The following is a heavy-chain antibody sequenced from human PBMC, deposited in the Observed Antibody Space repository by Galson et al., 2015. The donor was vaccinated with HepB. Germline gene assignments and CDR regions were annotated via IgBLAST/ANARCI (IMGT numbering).Heavy chain of an antibody. CDR2: INPSGGST. Sequence: SCKASGYMFTNHYMHWVRQAPGQGPEWVGIINPSGGSTTYAQKFQGRVTMTRDTSTSTVYMEVTSLRFEDTAVYYCARDRALAGTNVDAFDMWGQGTMVTVSS. D-gene: IGHD6-19*01. J-gene: IGHJ3*02. CDR3: ARDRALAGTNVDAFDM. V-gene: IGHV1-46*01. CDR1: GYMFTNHY.